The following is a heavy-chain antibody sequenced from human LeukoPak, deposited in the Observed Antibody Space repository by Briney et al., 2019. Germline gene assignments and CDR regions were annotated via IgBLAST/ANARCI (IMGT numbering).Heavy chain of an antibody. D-gene: IGHD4-17*01. CDR1: GGTFSSYA. CDR3: ARVYGDYGFDY. J-gene: IGHJ4*02. V-gene: IGHV1-69*05. Sequence: VASVKVSCKASGGTFSSYAISWVRQAPGQGLEWMGRIIPIFGTANYAQKFQGRVTITTDESTSTAYMELSSLRSEDTAVYYCARVYGDYGFDYWGQGTLVTVSS. CDR2: IIPIFGTA.